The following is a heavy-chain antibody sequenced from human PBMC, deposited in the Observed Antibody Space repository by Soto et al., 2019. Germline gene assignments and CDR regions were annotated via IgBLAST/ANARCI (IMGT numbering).Heavy chain of an antibody. D-gene: IGHD2-2*01. CDR3: ARYYLPAALYYYYGMDV. Sequence: VGSLRLSCAASGFTFSSYEMNWVRQAPGKGLEWVSYISSSGSTIYYADSVKGRFTISRDNAKNSLYLQMNSLRAEDTAVYYCARYYLPAALYYYYGMDVWGQGTTVTVSS. CDR1: GFTFSSYE. CDR2: ISSSGSTI. J-gene: IGHJ6*02. V-gene: IGHV3-48*03.